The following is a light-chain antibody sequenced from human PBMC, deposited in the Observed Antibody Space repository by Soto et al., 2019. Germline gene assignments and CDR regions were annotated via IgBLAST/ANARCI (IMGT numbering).Light chain of an antibody. J-gene: IGKJ4*01. CDR1: QNVHSD. CDR3: QQYTNWPLT. V-gene: IGKV3-15*01. Sequence: EVVMTQSPDTLSVSPGDGATLSCRASQNVHSDLAWYQQKPGQAPRLVIYDTSTRATDIPVRFTGGGSGTEFTLTISSLKAEDFAVYYCQQYTNWPLTFGGGTKVETK. CDR2: DTS.